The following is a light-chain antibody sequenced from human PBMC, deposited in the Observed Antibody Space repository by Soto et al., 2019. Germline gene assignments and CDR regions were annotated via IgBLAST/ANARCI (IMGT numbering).Light chain of an antibody. CDR1: SSDVGGFNY. J-gene: IGLJ1*01. V-gene: IGLV2-14*03. CDR3: NSYTSSCTYV. CDR2: DVT. Sequence: QSALTQPASVSGSPGQSITISCTGTSSDVGGFNYVSWYQQHPGKAPKLMIYDVTNRPSGVSYRFSGSKSGTTASLTISGLQAEDEAEYYCNSYTSSCTYVFGTGTKVTVL.